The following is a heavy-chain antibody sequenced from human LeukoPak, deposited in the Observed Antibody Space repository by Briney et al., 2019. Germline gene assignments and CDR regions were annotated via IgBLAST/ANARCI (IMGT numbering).Heavy chain of an antibody. CDR2: IYYSGST. V-gene: IGHV4-39*07. J-gene: IGHJ4*02. CDR3: AGEVGANDY. Sequence: SETLSLTCTVSGGSISSSSYYWGWIRQPPGKGLEWIGSIYYSGSTYYNPSLKSRVTISVDTSKNQFSLKLSSVTAADTAVYYCAGEVGANDYWGQGTLVTVSS. CDR1: GGSISSSSYY. D-gene: IGHD1-26*01.